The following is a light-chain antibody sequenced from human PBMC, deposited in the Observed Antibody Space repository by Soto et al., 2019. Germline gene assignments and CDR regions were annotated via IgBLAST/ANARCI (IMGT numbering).Light chain of an antibody. CDR1: SSDVGGYNY. CDR2: DVS. Sequence: QSVLTQPASVSGSPGQSITISCTGTSSDVGGYNYVSWYQQHPGKAPKLMIYDVSNRPSGVSNRFSGSKSGNTASLTISGLQAGDEADYYCSSYTSGSTHVVFGGGTKLTVL. V-gene: IGLV2-14*01. J-gene: IGLJ2*01. CDR3: SSYTSGSTHVV.